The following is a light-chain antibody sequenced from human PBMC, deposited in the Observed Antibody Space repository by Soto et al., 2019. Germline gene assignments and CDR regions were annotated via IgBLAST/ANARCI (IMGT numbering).Light chain of an antibody. V-gene: IGLV2-14*01. CDR2: DVS. CDR1: SSDIGHYIR. J-gene: IGLJ3*02. CDR3: SSSTSTGTWV. Sequence: QSALTQPASVSGSPGQSITISCTGTSSDIGHYIRVSWLQQHPGKAPKSMIYDVSNRSPGVSNRYSGSKSGNTASLTISGLQGEDEAYYYCSSSTSTGTWVFGGGTKLTVL.